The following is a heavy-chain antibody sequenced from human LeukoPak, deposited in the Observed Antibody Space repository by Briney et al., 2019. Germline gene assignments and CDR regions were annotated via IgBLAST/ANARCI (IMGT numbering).Heavy chain of an antibody. D-gene: IGHD3-10*01. CDR3: ARAGIHYYGTYYYGMDV. J-gene: IGHJ6*02. V-gene: IGHV1-8*01. CDR2: MNPNSGNT. CDR1: GYTFTSYD. Sequence: ASVRASCKASGYTFTSYDINWVRQATGQGLEWMGWMNPNSGNTGYAQKFQGRVTMTRNTSISTAYMELSSLRSEDTAVYYCARAGIHYYGTYYYGMDVWGQGTTVTVSS.